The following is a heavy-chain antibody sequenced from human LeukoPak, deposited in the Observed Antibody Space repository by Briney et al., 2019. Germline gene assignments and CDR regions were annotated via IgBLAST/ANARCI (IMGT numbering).Heavy chain of an antibody. CDR2: IYPGDSDT. CDR3: ARLRYPYYYDSSGSFDY. V-gene: IGHV5-51*01. D-gene: IGHD3-22*01. J-gene: IGHJ4*02. Sequence: GESLKISCKGSGYSFTSYWIGWVRQMPGKGLEWMGIIYPGDSDTRYSPSFQGQVTISADKSISTAYLQWSSLKASDTAMYYCARLRYPYYYDSSGSFDYWGQGTLVTVSS. CDR1: GYSFTSYW.